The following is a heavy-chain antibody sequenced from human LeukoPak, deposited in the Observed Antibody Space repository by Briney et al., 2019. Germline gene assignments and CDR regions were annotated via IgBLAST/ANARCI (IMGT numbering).Heavy chain of an antibody. CDR3: ARTQYYDFWSCYYTDAFDI. Sequence: AGGSLRLSCAASGFTFDDYGMSWVRQAPGKGLEWVSGINWNGGSTGYADSVKGRFTISRDNAKNSLYLQMNSLRAEDTALYYCARTQYYDFWSCYYTDAFDIWGQGTMVTVSS. D-gene: IGHD3-3*01. V-gene: IGHV3-20*04. J-gene: IGHJ3*02. CDR1: GFTFDDYG. CDR2: INWNGGST.